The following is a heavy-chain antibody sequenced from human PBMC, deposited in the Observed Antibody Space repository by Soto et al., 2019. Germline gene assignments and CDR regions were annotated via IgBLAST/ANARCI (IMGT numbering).Heavy chain of an antibody. J-gene: IGHJ4*02. CDR2: ISGSSSFI. Sequence: PGGSLRLSCAASGFTFSGFNMTWVRQAPGKGLEWISSISGSSSFIKYADSVKGRFIISRDNARNSLYLQMNSLGAEDTAVYYCASGDYYYSSGYYYIDNYWGQGNLVTVSS. V-gene: IGHV3-21*01. D-gene: IGHD3-22*01. CDR3: ASGDYYYSSGYYYIDNY. CDR1: GFTFSGFN.